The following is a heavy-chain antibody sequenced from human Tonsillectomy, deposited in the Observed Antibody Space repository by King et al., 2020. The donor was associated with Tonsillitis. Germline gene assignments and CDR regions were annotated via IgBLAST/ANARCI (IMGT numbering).Heavy chain of an antibody. CDR3: AGAAVKYYDSTAYYDNYGAFDI. D-gene: IGHD3-22*01. Sequence: QLVQSGAEVKKPRESLKSSCKGAGYSFGNYWIGWVRQMPGKGLEWMGIIYPGDSDTRYSPSFQGQVTISADKSISTAYLQWSSLKASATAIYYCAGAAVKYYDSTAYYDNYGAFDIWGQGTLVTVSS. V-gene: IGHV5-51*03. J-gene: IGHJ3*02. CDR2: IYPGDSDT. CDR1: GYSFGNYW.